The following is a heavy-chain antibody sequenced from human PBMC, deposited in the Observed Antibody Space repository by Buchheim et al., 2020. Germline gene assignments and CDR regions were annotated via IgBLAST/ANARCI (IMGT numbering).Heavy chain of an antibody. D-gene: IGHD3-22*01. V-gene: IGHV4-59*01. J-gene: IGHJ5*02. Sequence: QVQLQESGPGLVKPSETLSLTCTVSGGSISSNYWSWIRQPPGKGLEWIGYIYHSGITNYNPSLKSRVTISVDTSKNQFSLKLSSVTGADTAVYYCARLGYYDRLVDPWGQGTL. CDR3: ARLGYYDRLVDP. CDR1: GGSISSNY. CDR2: IYHSGIT.